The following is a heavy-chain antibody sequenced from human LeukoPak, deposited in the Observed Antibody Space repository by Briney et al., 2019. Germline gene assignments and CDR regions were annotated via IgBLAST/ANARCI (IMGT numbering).Heavy chain of an antibody. J-gene: IGHJ4*02. CDR3: TRDTGCSGGTCYSFYDY. D-gene: IGHD2-15*01. Sequence: GGALRLSCAASGFTFSSYWMTWVRQAPGKGLEWVANIKQDGSEKYYVDSVKGRFTISRDNAKNSLYLQMNSLRAEDTAVYYCTRDTGCSGGTCYSFYDYWGQGTLVTVSS. CDR1: GFTFSSYW. V-gene: IGHV3-7*01. CDR2: IKQDGSEK.